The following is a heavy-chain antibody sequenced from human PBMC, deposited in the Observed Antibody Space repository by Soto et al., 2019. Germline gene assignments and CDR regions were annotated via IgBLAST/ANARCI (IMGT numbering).Heavy chain of an antibody. D-gene: IGHD3-3*01. V-gene: IGHV4-34*01. CDR3: ARGRITIFGVVIYSYYYYGMDV. J-gene: IGHJ6*02. CDR1: GGSFSGYY. CDR2: INHSGGT. Sequence: PSETLSLTCAVYGGSFSGYYWSWIRQPPGKGLEWIGEINHSGGTNYNPSLKSRVTISVDTSKNQFSLKLSSVTAADTAVYYCARGRITIFGVVIYSYYYYGMDVWGQGTTVTVSS.